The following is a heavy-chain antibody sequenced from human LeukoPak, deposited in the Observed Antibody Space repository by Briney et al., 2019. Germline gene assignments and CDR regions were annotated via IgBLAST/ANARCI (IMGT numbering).Heavy chain of an antibody. CDR3: ARDVVAARGSFDY. CDR2: IYTSGST. Sequence: SETLSLTCTVSGDSISSFYWSWIRQAAGKGLEWIGHIYTSGSTNYNPSLKSRVTMSVDMSKNQFSLKLRSVTAADTAVYYCARDVVAARGSFDYWGQGTLVTVSS. CDR1: GDSISSFY. V-gene: IGHV4-4*07. J-gene: IGHJ4*02. D-gene: IGHD2-2*01.